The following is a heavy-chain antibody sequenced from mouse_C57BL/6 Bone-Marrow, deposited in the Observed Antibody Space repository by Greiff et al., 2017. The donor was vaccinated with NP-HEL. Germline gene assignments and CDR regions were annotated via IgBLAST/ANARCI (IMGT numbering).Heavy chain of an antibody. D-gene: IGHD2-3*01. CDR1: GYTFTDYN. CDR3: ARRIYDGYYYYFDY. J-gene: IGHJ2*01. Sequence: EVKLMESGPELVKPGASVKIPCKASGYTFTDYNMDWVKQSHGKSLEWIGDINPNNGGTIYNQKFKGKATLTVDKSSSTAYMELRSLTSEDTAVYYCARRIYDGYYYYFDYWGQGTTLTVSS. V-gene: IGHV1-18*01. CDR2: INPNNGGT.